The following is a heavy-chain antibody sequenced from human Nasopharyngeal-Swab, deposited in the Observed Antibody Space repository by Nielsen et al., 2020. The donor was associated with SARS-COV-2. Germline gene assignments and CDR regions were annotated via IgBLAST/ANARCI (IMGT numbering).Heavy chain of an antibody. Sequence: GESLKISCAASGFTFSSYSMNWVRQAPGKGLEWVSSISSSSSYIYYADSVKGRFTISRDNAKNSLYLQMNSLRAEDTAVYYCARGQYCSSTSRYARGYYHYYGMDVWGQGTTVTVSS. J-gene: IGHJ6*02. CDR3: ARGQYCSSTSRYARGYYHYYGMDV. D-gene: IGHD2-2*01. CDR2: ISSSSSYI. CDR1: GFTFSSYS. V-gene: IGHV3-21*01.